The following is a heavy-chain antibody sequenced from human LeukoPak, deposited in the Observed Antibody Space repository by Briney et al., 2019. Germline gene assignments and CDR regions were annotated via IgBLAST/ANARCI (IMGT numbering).Heavy chain of an antibody. CDR2: ISGSGGST. J-gene: IGHJ4*02. V-gene: IGHV3-23*01. Sequence: PGGSLRLSCAASGIILNSYSMNWVRQAPGKGLEWVSSISGSGGSTYYADSVKGRFTISRDNSKNPLSLQMNSLRAEDTAVYYCASTKGNTDWWGQGTVVTVSS. D-gene: IGHD1/OR15-1a*01. CDR1: GIILNSYS. CDR3: ASTKGNTDW.